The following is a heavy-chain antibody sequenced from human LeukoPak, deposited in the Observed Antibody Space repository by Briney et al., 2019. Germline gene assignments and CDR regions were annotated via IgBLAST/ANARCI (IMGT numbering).Heavy chain of an antibody. V-gene: IGHV4-59*11. CDR1: GGSISSHY. Sequence: SETLSLTCTVSGGSISSHYWSWIRQPPGKGLEWIGYIYYSGSTNYNPSLKSRVTISVDTSKNQFSLKLSSVTAADTAVYYCARVRRVFGVVNTGGDYYCYYMDVWGKGTTVTVSS. CDR3: ARVRRVFGVVNTGGDYYCYYMDV. CDR2: IYYSGST. J-gene: IGHJ6*03. D-gene: IGHD3-3*01.